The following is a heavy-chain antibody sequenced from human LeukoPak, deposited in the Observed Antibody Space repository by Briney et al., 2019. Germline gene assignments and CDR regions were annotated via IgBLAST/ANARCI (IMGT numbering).Heavy chain of an antibody. CDR2: IYHSGST. D-gene: IGHD6-19*01. CDR3: ARGAVSGDAFDI. CDR1: GGSISSGGYY. V-gene: IGHV4-30-2*01. J-gene: IGHJ3*02. Sequence: PSETLSLTCTVSGGSISSGGYYWSWIRQPPGKGLEWIGYIYHSGSTYYNPSLKSRVTISVDRSKNQFSLKLSSVTAADTAAYYCARGAVSGDAFDIWGQGTMVTVSS.